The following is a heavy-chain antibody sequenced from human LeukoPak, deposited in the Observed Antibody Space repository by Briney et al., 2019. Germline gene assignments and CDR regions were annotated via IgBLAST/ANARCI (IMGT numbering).Heavy chain of an antibody. J-gene: IGHJ3*02. V-gene: IGHV3-21*01. CDR3: ARGLYSSSWYHAFDI. Sequence: GGTLRLSCAASGFTFSNYGMSWVRQAPGKGLEWVSSISSSSSYIYYADSVKGRFTISRDNAKNSLYLQMNSLRAEDTAVYYCARGLYSSSWYHAFDIWGQGTMVTVSS. CDR1: GFTFSNYG. D-gene: IGHD6-13*01. CDR2: ISSSSSYI.